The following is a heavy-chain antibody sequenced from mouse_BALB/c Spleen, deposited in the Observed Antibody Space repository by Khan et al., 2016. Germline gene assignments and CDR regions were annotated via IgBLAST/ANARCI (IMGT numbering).Heavy chain of an antibody. CDR3: AREGWLLGYFDY. CDR2: IIPTSVYT. Sequence: QVQLQQSGAELARPGASVKMSCKASGYTFTSYTMHWVKKRPGQGLEWIGYIIPTSVYTNYNQKFKDKATLTADKSSSTAYMQLSSLTSEDSAVYYCAREGWLLGYFDYWGQGTTLTVSS. CDR1: GYTFTSYT. D-gene: IGHD2-3*01. J-gene: IGHJ2*01. V-gene: IGHV1-4*01.